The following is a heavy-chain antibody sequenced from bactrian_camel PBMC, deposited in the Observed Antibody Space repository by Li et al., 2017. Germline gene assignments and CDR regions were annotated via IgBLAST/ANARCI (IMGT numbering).Heavy chain of an antibody. Sequence: VQLVESGGGLVQPGGSLRLSCAASGFTFSNYAMSWVRQAPGKGLVWVADINSGGGSPDYAHSVKGRFTISRDNASNTVYLQMNDLQPEDTAMYYCAACWLLYGPKWNDPAEYSYWGQGTQVTVS. J-gene: IGHJ4*01. CDR2: INSGGGSP. CDR3: AACWLLYGPKWNDPAEYSY. D-gene: IGHD1*01. CDR1: GFTFSNYA. V-gene: IGHV3S40*01.